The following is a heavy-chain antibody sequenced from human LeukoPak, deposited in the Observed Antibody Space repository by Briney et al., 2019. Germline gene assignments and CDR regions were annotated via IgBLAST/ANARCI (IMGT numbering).Heavy chain of an antibody. D-gene: IGHD5-24*01. Sequence: GRSLRLACAASGFTFDDYAMHWVRQAPGKGLGWVSGISWNSGSIGYADSVKGRFTISRDNAKNSLYLQMNSLRAEDTAVYYCARDQRWLPGWHAFDIWGQGTMVTVSS. CDR1: GFTFDDYA. J-gene: IGHJ3*02. CDR3: ARDQRWLPGWHAFDI. V-gene: IGHV3-9*01. CDR2: ISWNSGSI.